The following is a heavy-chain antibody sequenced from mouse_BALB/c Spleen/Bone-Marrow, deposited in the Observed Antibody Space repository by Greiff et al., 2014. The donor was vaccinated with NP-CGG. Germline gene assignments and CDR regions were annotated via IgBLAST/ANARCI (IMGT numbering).Heavy chain of an antibody. J-gene: IGHJ2*01. D-gene: IGHD4-1*01. V-gene: IGHV5-17*02. CDR3: RRGGNWEDFDY. Sequence: EVKLMESGGGLVQPGGSRKLSCAASGFTFSSFGMHWVRQAPEKGLEWVAYISSGSSTIFYADTVKGRFTISRDNPKNTLFLQMTSLRSEDTAMYYCRRGGNWEDFDYWGQGTTLTVSS. CDR1: GFTFSSFG. CDR2: ISSGSSTI.